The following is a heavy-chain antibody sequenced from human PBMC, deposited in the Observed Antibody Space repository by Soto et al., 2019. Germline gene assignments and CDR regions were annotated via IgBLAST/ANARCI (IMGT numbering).Heavy chain of an antibody. Sequence: PSETLSLTCTVAGGSITRSGYYWSWIRQTPGKGLEWIGYIYNSENTNYKPSLEKRVNISVDTSKNQFSLKLTSVTAADTAVYYCARQRYFDYWGQGTLVTVSS. V-gene: IGHV4-61*05. CDR1: GGSITRSGYY. CDR2: IYNSENT. CDR3: ARQRYFDY. D-gene: IGHD3-9*01. J-gene: IGHJ4*02.